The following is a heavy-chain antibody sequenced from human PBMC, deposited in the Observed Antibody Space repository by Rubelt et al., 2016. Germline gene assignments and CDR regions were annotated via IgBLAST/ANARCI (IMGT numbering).Heavy chain of an antibody. CDR3: ARGTQKRVREGGGAFDI. CDR1: GGSFSGYY. Sequence: QVQLQQWGAGLLKPSETLSLTCAVYGGSFSGYYWSWIRQPPGKGLEWIGEINHSGSTNYNPSLKSRVTISVDTSKNQFSLKLSAVTAADTAVYYCARGTQKRVREGGGAFDIWGQGTMVTVSS. D-gene: IGHD1-1*01. V-gene: IGHV4-34*01. CDR2: INHSGST. J-gene: IGHJ3*02.